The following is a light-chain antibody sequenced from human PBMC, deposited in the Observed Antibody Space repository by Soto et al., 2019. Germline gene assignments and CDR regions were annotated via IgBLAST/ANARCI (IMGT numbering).Light chain of an antibody. CDR2: NDH. Sequence: QSVLTQPPSASGTPGQRVTISCSGSSSNIGTNSVRWYQPLPGTAPKVLIYNDHERPSGVPDRFSGSKSGTSASLAISGLQSDDEADYYCAALDDSLGLFGGGTKLTVL. CDR3: AALDDSLGL. CDR1: SSNIGTNS. J-gene: IGLJ3*02. V-gene: IGLV1-44*01.